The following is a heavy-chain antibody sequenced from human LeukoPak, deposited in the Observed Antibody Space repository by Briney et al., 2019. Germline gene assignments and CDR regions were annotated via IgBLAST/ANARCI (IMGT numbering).Heavy chain of an antibody. CDR2: LSWNSGSI. J-gene: IGHJ4*02. Sequence: GGSLRLSCAASGFTFDDYAMHWVRHAPGKGLEWVSGLSWNSGSIVYADSVKGRFTISRDNAKNSLYLQMNSLRAEDTALYYCAKEGITGYYFDYWGQGTLVTVSS. D-gene: IGHD1-20*01. CDR1: GFTFDDYA. CDR3: AKEGITGYYFDY. V-gene: IGHV3-9*01.